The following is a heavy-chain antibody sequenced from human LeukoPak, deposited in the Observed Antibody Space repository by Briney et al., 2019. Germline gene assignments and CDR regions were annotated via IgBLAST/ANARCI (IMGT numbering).Heavy chain of an antibody. CDR1: GFTFSSYW. CDR2: IQSKTDGGTT. CDR3: TTWSSQFDY. D-gene: IGHD6-6*01. Sequence: GGSLRLSCVVSGFTFSSYWMTWVRQAPGKGPECVGFIQSKTDGGTTDSATSVKGRFTVSRDDSKNTPSPPMKRLRIDVTAVYYCTTWSSQFDYWGQGTLVTVSS. V-gene: IGHV3-15*01. J-gene: IGHJ4*02.